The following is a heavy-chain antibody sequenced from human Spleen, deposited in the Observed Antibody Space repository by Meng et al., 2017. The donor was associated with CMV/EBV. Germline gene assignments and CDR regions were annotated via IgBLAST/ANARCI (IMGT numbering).Heavy chain of an antibody. CDR1: GYSFSTYG. Sequence: ASVKVSCKASGYSFSTYGITWVRQAPGQGLEWMGWISGHNDNTNYAQKFQGRVTMTTDRSTSTAYMEMRSLRSDDTAVYYCARDYSNPDAFDIWGQGTMVTVSS. J-gene: IGHJ3*02. V-gene: IGHV1-18*01. D-gene: IGHD4-11*01. CDR3: ARDYSNPDAFDI. CDR2: ISGHNDNT.